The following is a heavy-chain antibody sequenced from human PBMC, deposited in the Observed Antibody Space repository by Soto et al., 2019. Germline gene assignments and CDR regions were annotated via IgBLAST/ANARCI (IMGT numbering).Heavy chain of an antibody. CDR2: ISSSGSTI. Sequence: GGSLRLSCAASGFTFSDYYMSWIRQAPGKGLEWVSYISSSGSTIYYADSVKGRFTISRDNAKNSLYLQMNSLRAEDTAVYYCARGPGSPAYYDFWSGYSAGVDYWGQGTLVTVS. J-gene: IGHJ4*02. CDR1: GFTFSDYY. V-gene: IGHV3-11*01. D-gene: IGHD3-3*01. CDR3: ARGPGSPAYYDFWSGYSAGVDY.